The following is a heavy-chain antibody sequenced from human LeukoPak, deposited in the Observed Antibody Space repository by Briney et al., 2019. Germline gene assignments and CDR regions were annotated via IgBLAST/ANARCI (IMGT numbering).Heavy chain of an antibody. Sequence: AGGSLRLSCAASGFTFSSYNMNWVRQAPGRGLEWVSSISRTGSYIYYADSVKGRFTISRDNAQNSLYLQMNSLRVEDTAVYYCARVLETDCGGGSCYSGLDYWGQGTLVTVSS. V-gene: IGHV3-21*01. J-gene: IGHJ4*02. CDR2: ISRTGSYI. D-gene: IGHD2-15*01. CDR3: ARVLETDCGGGSCYSGLDY. CDR1: GFTFSSYN.